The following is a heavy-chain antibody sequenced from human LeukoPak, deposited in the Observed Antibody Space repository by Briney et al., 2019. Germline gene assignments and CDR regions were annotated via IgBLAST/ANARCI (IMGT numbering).Heavy chain of an antibody. J-gene: IGHJ4*02. Sequence: PSETLSLTCTVSGGSISSYYWSWIRQPPGKGLEWIGDIHYSGSTSYNPSLKSRVSISVDTSKNQFSLKLSSVTAADTAVYYCARSYYYDSSGYLLDDYWGQGTLVTVSS. CDR1: GGSISSYY. V-gene: IGHV4-59*01. CDR2: IHYSGST. CDR3: ARSYYYDSSGYLLDDY. D-gene: IGHD3-22*01.